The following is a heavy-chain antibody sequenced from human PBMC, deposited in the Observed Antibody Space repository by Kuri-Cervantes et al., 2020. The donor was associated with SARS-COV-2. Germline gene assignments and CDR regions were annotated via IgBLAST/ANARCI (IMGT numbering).Heavy chain of an antibody. J-gene: IGHJ5*02. CDR3: ARDRYCSSTSCSYWFDP. Sequence: ASVKVSCKASGYTFTGYYMHWVRQAPGQGLEWMGWINPNSGGTNYAQKFQGRVTMTRDTSTSTVYMELSSLRSEDTAVYYCARDRYCSSTSCSYWFDPWGQGTLVTVSS. CDR1: GYTFTGYY. V-gene: IGHV1-2*02. D-gene: IGHD2-2*01. CDR2: INPNSGGT.